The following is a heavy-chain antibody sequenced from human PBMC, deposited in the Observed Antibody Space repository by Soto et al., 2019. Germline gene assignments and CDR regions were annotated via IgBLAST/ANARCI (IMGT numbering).Heavy chain of an antibody. D-gene: IGHD2-15*01. Sequence: EVQLVESGGGLVQPGGSLRLSCAASGFIVSSNYMSWVRQAPGKGLEWVSVVHSGGSTYYADYDKGRFTISRDNSKNTLYLPMNCLGVEDTSVYYCARDYVHCSGGRCYGAPMDVWGKGTTVTVSS. V-gene: IGHV3-66*01. CDR3: ARDYVHCSGGRCYGAPMDV. J-gene: IGHJ6*03. CDR1: GFIVSSNY. CDR2: VHSGGST.